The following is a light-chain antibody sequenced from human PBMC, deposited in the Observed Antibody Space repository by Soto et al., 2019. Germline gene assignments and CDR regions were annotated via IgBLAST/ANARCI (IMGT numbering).Light chain of an antibody. J-gene: IGLJ1*01. CDR2: NNN. CDR3: ATWDDSLNADV. Sequence: QSVLTQPPSVSGTHGQRVTISCSGSSSNVGSNTVHWYQQVPGTAPKLLIFNNNQRPSGVPDRFSGSTSGTSASLAISGLQSEDESDYYCATWDDSLNADVFGTGTKLTVL. CDR1: SSNVGSNT. V-gene: IGLV1-44*01.